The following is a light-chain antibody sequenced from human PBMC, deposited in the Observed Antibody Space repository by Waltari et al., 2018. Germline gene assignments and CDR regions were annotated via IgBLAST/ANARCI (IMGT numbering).Light chain of an antibody. V-gene: IGLV2-23*01. J-gene: IGLJ3*02. Sequence: QSALTQPASVSGSPGQSTTISCTGTSSDICPYNYVSWYQQYPGKAPKLMIHGVTNRPSGVSDRFSGSKSGNTASLTISGLQAEDEAVYYCCSYARSRTLLFGGGTELTVL. CDR2: GVT. CDR3: CSYARSRTLL. CDR1: SSDICPYNY.